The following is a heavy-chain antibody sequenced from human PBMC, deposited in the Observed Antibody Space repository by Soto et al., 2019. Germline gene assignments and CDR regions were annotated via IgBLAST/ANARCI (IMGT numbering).Heavy chain of an antibody. D-gene: IGHD4-4*01. J-gene: IGHJ4*02. CDR2: IWYDGSNK. CDR3: AREEVTFHNPRVDY. CDR1: GVNFSSYR. Sequence: XGSLTLSCSAAGVNFSSYRLHWVRQAPGKGLEWVAVIWYDGSNKYYADSVKGRFTISRDNSKNTLYLQMNSLRAEDTAVYYCAREEVTFHNPRVDYWGQGTLVTVSS. V-gene: IGHV3-33*01.